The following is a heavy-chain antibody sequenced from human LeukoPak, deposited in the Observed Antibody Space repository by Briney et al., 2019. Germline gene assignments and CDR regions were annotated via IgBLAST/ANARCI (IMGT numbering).Heavy chain of an antibody. V-gene: IGHV1-2*02. J-gene: IGHJ4*02. D-gene: IGHD6-6*01. Sequence: ASVKVSCKASGYSFTGYYMHWVRQAPGQGLEWMGWINPNSGGTNYAQKFQGRVTMTRDTSISTAYMELSRLRSDDTAVYYCARSVREYSSSSGDYWGQGTLVTVSS. CDR2: INPNSGGT. CDR1: GYSFTGYY. CDR3: ARSVREYSSSSGDY.